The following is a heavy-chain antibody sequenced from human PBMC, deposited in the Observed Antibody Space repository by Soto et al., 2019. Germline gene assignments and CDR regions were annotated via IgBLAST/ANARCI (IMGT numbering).Heavy chain of an antibody. V-gene: IGHV3-23*01. J-gene: IGHJ6*02. Sequence: EVQLLESGGGLVQPGGSLRLSCAASGFTFSSYAMSWVRQAPGKGLEWVSAISGSGGSTYYADSVKGRFTISRDNSKNTLYLQMNSLRAEDTAVYYCGKKIGDYYYYGMDVWGQGTTVTVSS. D-gene: IGHD3-3*01. CDR1: GFTFSSYA. CDR2: ISGSGGST. CDR3: GKKIGDYYYYGMDV.